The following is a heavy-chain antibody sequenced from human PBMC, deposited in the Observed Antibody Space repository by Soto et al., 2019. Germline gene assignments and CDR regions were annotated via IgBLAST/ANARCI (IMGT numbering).Heavy chain of an antibody. CDR2: IKQDGSEK. V-gene: IGHV3-7*03. CDR3: ARAEAKYSYGTGYYYYGMDV. D-gene: IGHD5-18*01. CDR1: GFTFSSYA. J-gene: IGHJ6*02. Sequence: PGGSLRLSCAASGFTFSSYAMHWVRQAPGKGLEWVANIKQDGSEKYYVDSVKGRFTISRDNAKNSLYLQMNSLRAEDTAVYYCARAEAKYSYGTGYYYYGMDVWGQGTTVTVS.